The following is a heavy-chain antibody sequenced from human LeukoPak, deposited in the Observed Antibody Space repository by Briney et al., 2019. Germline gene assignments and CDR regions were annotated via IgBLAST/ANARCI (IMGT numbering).Heavy chain of an antibody. V-gene: IGHV3-33*01. J-gene: IGHJ4*02. CDR1: GFTFSSHG. CDR3: ARARNDYDTSSFSALDY. Sequence: GGSLRLSCAASGFTFSSHGMHWVRQAPGKGLEWLAVIWYDGSNIYYADPVKGRFAISRDNSKNTLYLQINSLRAEDTAVYYCARARNDYDTSSFSALDYWGQGTLVTVSS. CDR2: IWYDGSNI. D-gene: IGHD3-22*01.